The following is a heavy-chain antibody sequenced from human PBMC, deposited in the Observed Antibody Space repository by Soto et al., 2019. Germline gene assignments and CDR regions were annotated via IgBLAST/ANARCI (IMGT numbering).Heavy chain of an antibody. CDR1: GYSFTDYG. V-gene: IGHV1-18*04. CDR2: ISGYNGNT. D-gene: IGHD3-22*01. J-gene: IGHJ4*02. Sequence: ASVKVSCKASGYSFTDYGVSWVRQAPGQRLEWMGWISGYNGNTNHAQQLQDRVTMTTDTSTSTAYMELRSLRSDDTAVYYCARGRYYYEGSGFVDYWGQGTLVTVSS. CDR3: ARGRYYYEGSGFVDY.